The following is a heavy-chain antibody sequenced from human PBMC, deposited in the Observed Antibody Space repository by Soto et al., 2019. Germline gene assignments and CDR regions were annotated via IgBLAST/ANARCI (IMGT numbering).Heavy chain of an antibody. Sequence: ASVKVSCKASGYTFTSYDMHWVRQAPGQRLEWMGWINAGNGNTKYSQKFQGRVTSTRDTSASTAYMEMSSLRSEHTALYYCAGGSDYGDYNYFGGWGQGALVTVCS. CDR3: AGGSDYGDYNYFGG. V-gene: IGHV1-3*01. CDR2: INAGNGNT. D-gene: IGHD4-17*01. CDR1: GYTFTSYD. J-gene: IGHJ4*02.